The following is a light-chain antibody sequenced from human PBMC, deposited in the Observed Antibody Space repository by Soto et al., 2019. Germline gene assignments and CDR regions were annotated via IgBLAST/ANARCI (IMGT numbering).Light chain of an antibody. CDR3: SSYTTSSTVV. V-gene: IGLV2-14*01. CDR2: EVS. J-gene: IGLJ2*01. CDR1: SSDVGAYGY. Sequence: QSVLTQPASVSGSPGQSITISCTGTSSDVGAYGYVSWYQQHPGKAPKLMIYEVSYRPSGVSNRFSGSKSGNAASLTISGLQAEDEADYYCSSYTTSSTVVFGGGIKLTVL.